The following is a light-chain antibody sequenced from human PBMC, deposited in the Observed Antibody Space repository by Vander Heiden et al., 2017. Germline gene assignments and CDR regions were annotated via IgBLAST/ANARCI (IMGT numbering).Light chain of an antibody. J-gene: IGKJ4*01. CDR3: QQYDNLPPLT. V-gene: IGKV1-33*01. CDR2: DAS. CDR1: QDISNY. Sequence: DLQMTQSPSSLSASVGDRVTITCQASQDISNYLIWYQQKPGKAPKLLIYDASNLETGVPSRFSGSGSGTDFTFTISSLQPEDIATYYCQQYDNLPPLTFGGGTKVEIK.